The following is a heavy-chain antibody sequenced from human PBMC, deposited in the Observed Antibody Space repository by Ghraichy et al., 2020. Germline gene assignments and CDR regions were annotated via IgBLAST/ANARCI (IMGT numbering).Heavy chain of an antibody. V-gene: IGHV3-23*01. D-gene: IGHD3-10*01. Sequence: LTCAASGFGFNSYAMTWVRQAPGKGLDWVSTIIPSGSTTYYADSVKGRFTISRDNSKNTLYLQMNSLRAEDTAVYYCTKGRDAGYYGSGRFDPWGQGTLVTVSS. CDR3: TKGRDAGYYGSGRFDP. CDR2: IIPSGSTT. CDR1: GFGFNSYA. J-gene: IGHJ5*02.